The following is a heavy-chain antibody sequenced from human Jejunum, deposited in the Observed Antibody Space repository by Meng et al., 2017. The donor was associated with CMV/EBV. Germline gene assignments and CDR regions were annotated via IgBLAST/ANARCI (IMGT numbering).Heavy chain of an antibody. CDR3: ARVVLYHYGMDV. V-gene: IGHV4-61*01. CDR2: IYYSGDT. D-gene: IGHD6-6*01. Sequence: SGAAVSSGSYFWSWIRQPQGKGLESIGYIYYSGDTKYNASLKSRATISVDTSKNQFSLRLTSVTAADTAVYYCARVVLYHYGMDVWGHGTTVTVSS. CDR1: GAAVSSGSYF. J-gene: IGHJ6*02.